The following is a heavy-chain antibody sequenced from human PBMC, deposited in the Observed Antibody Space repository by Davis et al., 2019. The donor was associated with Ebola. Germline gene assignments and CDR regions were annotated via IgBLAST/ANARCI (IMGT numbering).Heavy chain of an antibody. CDR2: ISTSSSTI. CDR3: VRDSGYYSHDY. V-gene: IGHV3-48*04. Sequence: PGGSLRLSCAASGFTFSSYGMTWVRQAPGKGLEWISYISTSSSTIFYADSVKGRFTISRDNAKNTLSLQMNSLRVEDTAVYYCVRDSGYYSHDYWGHGTLVTVSS. CDR1: GFTFSSYG. J-gene: IGHJ4*01. D-gene: IGHD5-12*01.